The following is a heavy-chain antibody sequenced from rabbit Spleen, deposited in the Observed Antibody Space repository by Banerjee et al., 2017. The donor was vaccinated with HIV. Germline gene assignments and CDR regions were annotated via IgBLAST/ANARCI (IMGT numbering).Heavy chain of an antibody. CDR2: IDPIFGRT. J-gene: IGHJ4*01. D-gene: IGHD4-2*01. V-gene: IGHV1S47*01. CDR3: ARDSAGREDFNL. Sequence: QEQLVESGGGLVQPGGSLKLSCKASGFDFSVYGLSWVRQAPGKGLEWIGYIDPIFGRTYYASWVNGRFTISSHNAQNTVYLQLNSLTAADTATYFCARDSAGREDFNLWGPGTLVTVS. CDR1: GFDFSVYG.